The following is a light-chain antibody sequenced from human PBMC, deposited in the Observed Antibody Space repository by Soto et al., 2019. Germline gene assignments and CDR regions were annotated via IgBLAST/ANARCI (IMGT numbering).Light chain of an antibody. CDR1: QSVSSSY. CDR2: DSS. CDR3: QQYGSSPPIT. J-gene: IGKJ5*01. V-gene: IGKV3D-20*01. Sequence: EIVLTQSPATLSLSPGERATLSCGASQSVSSSYLAWYQQKPGLAPRLLIYDSSSRATGIPDRFIDSGSGTDFTLTISRREAEDFAVYYCQQYGSSPPITFGQGTRLEIK.